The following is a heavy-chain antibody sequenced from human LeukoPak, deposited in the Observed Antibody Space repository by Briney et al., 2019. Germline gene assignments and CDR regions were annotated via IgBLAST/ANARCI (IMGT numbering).Heavy chain of an antibody. CDR2: INPNCGGT. J-gene: IGHJ5*02. V-gene: IGHV1-2*02. D-gene: IGHD6-13*01. Sequence: ASVKVSCKASGYTFTGYYMHWVRQAPGQGLEWMGWINPNCGGTNYAQKFQGRGTMTRDTSISTANMELSRLRSDDTAVYYCAKDIAAADDNWFDPWGQGTLVTVSS. CDR1: GYTFTGYY. CDR3: AKDIAAADDNWFDP.